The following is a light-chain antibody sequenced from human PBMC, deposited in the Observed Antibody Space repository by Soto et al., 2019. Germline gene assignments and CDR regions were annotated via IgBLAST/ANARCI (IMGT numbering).Light chain of an antibody. J-gene: IGKJ5*01. CDR2: EAS. CDR1: QSVSGY. V-gene: IGKV3-11*01. Sequence: EIVLKQSPATLSLSPADRATRXXRASQSVSGYLAWYQQKPGQAPRLXIYEASNRATGIPARFSGSGSGTEFTLTSSSLEPEDFAVYYCQQRCNWPLTFGQGTRLEI. CDR3: QQRCNWPLT.